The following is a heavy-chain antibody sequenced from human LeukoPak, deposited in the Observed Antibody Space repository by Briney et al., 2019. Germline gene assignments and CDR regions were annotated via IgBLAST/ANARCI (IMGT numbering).Heavy chain of an antibody. V-gene: IGHV4-30-4*01. CDR3: ASYNPFEVLFGY. CDR2: IYYSGST. Sequence: SETLSLTCTVSGGSISSGDYYWSWIRQPPGKGLEWIGYIYYSGSTYYNPSLKSRVTISVDTSKNQFSLKLSSVTAADTAVYYCASYNPFEVLFGYWGQGTLVTVSS. J-gene: IGHJ4*02. D-gene: IGHD5-24*01. CDR1: GGSISSGDYY.